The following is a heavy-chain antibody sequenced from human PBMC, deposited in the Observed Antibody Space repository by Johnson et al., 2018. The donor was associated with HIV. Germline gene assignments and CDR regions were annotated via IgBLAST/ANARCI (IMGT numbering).Heavy chain of an antibody. V-gene: IGHV3-66*02. Sequence: VQLVESGGGLVQPGGSLRLSCAASGFTVSSNYMSWVRQAPGKGLEWVSVIYSGGSTYYADSVKVRFTISRDNSKNTLYLQMNSLRAEDTAVYYCARDGGEWLLSTAFDIWGQGTMVTVSS. D-gene: IGHD3-3*01. CDR2: IYSGGST. J-gene: IGHJ3*02. CDR3: ARDGGEWLLSTAFDI. CDR1: GFTVSSNY.